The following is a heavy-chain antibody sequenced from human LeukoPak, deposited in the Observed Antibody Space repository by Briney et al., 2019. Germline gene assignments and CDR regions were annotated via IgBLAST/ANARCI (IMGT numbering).Heavy chain of an antibody. CDR3: ASIAAAGNFDY. V-gene: IGHV3-21*01. Sequence: PGGSLRLSCAASGFTFSSYNMNWVRQAPGKGLEWVSSISSSSSYIYYADSVKGRFTISRDNAKNSLYLQMNSLRAEDTAVYYCASIAAAGNFDYWGQGTLVTVSS. CDR1: GFTFSSYN. J-gene: IGHJ4*02. CDR2: ISSSSSYI. D-gene: IGHD6-13*01.